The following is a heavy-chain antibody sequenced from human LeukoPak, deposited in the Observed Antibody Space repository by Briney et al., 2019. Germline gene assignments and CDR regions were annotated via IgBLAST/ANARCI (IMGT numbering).Heavy chain of an antibody. D-gene: IGHD6-13*01. CDR1: GGSISSSSYY. Sequence: SETLSLTCTVSGGSISSSSYYWGWIRQPPGKGLEWIGSIYYSGSTYYNPSLKSRVTISVDTSKNQFSLKLSSVIAADTAVYYCAREGGSNLQFNWFDPWGQGTLVTVSS. CDR2: IYYSGST. J-gene: IGHJ5*02. CDR3: AREGGSNLQFNWFDP. V-gene: IGHV4-39*07.